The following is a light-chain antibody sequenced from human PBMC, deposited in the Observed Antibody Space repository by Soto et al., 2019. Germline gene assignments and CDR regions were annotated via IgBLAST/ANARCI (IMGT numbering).Light chain of an antibody. CDR1: SSDIGAYNY. J-gene: IGLJ3*02. CDR3: CSYTGSSTWV. Sequence: QSALTQPPSASGPPGQSVTISCTGTSSDIGAYNYVSWYQQHPGKAPKLIIYEGSKRPSGVSNRFSGSKSGNTASLTISGLQAEDEADYYCCSYTGSSTWVFGGGTKVTVL. CDR2: EGS. V-gene: IGLV2-23*01.